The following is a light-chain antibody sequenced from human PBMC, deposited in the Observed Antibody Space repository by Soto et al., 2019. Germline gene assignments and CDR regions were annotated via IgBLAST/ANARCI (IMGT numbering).Light chain of an antibody. CDR2: EVS. CDR3: ASYGGNNNLL. J-gene: IGLJ2*01. V-gene: IGLV2-8*01. Sequence: QSALTQPPSASGSPGQSVTISCTGTSTDVGGYNYVSWYQQHPGKAPKLMVLEVSRRPSGVPDRFSGSKFGNTASLTVSGLQAEDEADYYCASYGGNNNLLFGGGTKLTVL. CDR1: STDVGGYNY.